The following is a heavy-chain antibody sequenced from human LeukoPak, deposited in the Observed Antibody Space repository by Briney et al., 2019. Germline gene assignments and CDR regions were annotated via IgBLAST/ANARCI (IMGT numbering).Heavy chain of an antibody. CDR3: ARGRAAFDP. Sequence: GGSLRLSCAASAFTFSNYWMSWVRQAPGKGLEWVANIRQDGSETSYVDSMKGRFTISRDNAKNSLYLQMNSLRAEDTAVYYCARGRAAFDPWGQGTLVTVSS. CDR2: IRQDGSET. CDR1: AFTFSNYW. D-gene: IGHD2-15*01. J-gene: IGHJ5*02. V-gene: IGHV3-7*01.